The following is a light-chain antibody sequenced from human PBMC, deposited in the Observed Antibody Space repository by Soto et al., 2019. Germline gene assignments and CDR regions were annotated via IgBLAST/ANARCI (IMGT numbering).Light chain of an antibody. J-gene: IGKJ4*01. CDR1: QVIYNY. Sequence: DIQMTQSPSSLSASIGDRVTITCRASQVIYNYLAWYQQKPGKAPKSLIYAAYNLQSGFPSRFTRSGSGTDFTLTISGLQPEYFATYYCQQYETSPLTFGGGTKVEIK. V-gene: IGKV1-16*01. CDR3: QQYETSPLT. CDR2: AAY.